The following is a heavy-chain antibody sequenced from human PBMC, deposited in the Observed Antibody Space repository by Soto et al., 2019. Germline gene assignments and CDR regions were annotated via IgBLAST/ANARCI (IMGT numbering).Heavy chain of an antibody. V-gene: IGHV3-30*03. Sequence: GGSLRLSCAASGFTFSSYGMHWVRQAPGKGLEWVAVMSYDGSNKYYADSVKGRFTISRDNSKNTMYLQMDSLRAEDTAVYYCAGGTVYDYWGQGTLVTVSS. CDR1: GFTFSSYG. CDR2: MSYDGSNK. D-gene: IGHD4-4*01. CDR3: AGGTVYDY. J-gene: IGHJ4*02.